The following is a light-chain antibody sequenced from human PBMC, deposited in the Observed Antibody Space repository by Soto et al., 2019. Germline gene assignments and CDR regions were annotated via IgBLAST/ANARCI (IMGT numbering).Light chain of an antibody. CDR1: SSNIGAGYD. Sequence: QSVLTQAPSVSGAPGQRVTISCTGSSSNIGAGYDVHWYQQLPGTAPKLLIYGNNNRPSGVPDRFSGSKSGTSASLAITGLQAEDEADYYCQSYDTSRSGVVFGGGTKLTVL. J-gene: IGLJ2*01. CDR2: GNN. CDR3: QSYDTSRSGVV. V-gene: IGLV1-40*01.